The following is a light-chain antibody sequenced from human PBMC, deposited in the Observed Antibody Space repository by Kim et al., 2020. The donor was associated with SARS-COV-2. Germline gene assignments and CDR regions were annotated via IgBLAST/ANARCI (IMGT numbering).Light chain of an antibody. V-gene: IGLV3-1*01. J-gene: IGLJ2*01. CDR3: QAWDSKV. Sequence: SYELTQPPSVSVSPGQTASITCSGDKLGDKYACWYQQKPGQSPVLVIYQDSKRPSGIPERFSGSNSGNTATLTISGTQAMDEADYYFQAWDSKVLGGGT. CDR1: KLGDKY. CDR2: QDS.